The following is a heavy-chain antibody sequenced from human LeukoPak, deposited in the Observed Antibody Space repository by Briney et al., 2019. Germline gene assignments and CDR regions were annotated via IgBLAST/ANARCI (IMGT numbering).Heavy chain of an antibody. V-gene: IGHV4-34*01. J-gene: IGHJ4*02. Sequence: SETLSLTCAVYGGSFSGYYWSWIRQPPGKGLEWIGEINHSGSTNYNPSLKSRVTISVDTSKNQFSLKLSSVTAADTAVYYCARSSGARHIEVVTAIPTKVGLFDYWGQGTLVTVSS. CDR2: INHSGST. CDR3: ARSSGARHIEVVTAIPTKVGLFDY. CDR1: GGSFSGYY. D-gene: IGHD2-21*02.